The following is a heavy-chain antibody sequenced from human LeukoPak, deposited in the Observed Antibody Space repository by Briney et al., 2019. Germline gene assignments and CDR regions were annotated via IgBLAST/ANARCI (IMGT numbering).Heavy chain of an antibody. J-gene: IGHJ3*02. CDR2: IYATGIT. D-gene: IGHD3-10*01. V-gene: IGHV4-4*07. CDR1: GGSISSYY. Sequence: SETLSLTCTVSGGSISSYYWSWIRQPAGKGLEWIGRIYATGITKYNPSLKSRVTMSVDTSKKQFSLRLTSVTAADTAVYYCARERGQWFGEAPSHYDAFDIWGQGTRVTVSS. CDR3: ARERGQWFGEAPSHYDAFDI.